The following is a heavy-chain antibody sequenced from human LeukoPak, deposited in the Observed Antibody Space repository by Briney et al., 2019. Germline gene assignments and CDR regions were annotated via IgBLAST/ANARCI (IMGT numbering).Heavy chain of an antibody. J-gene: IGHJ4*02. CDR2: IIPIFGTA. CDR1: GGTFSSYA. D-gene: IGHD6-19*01. CDR3: ARDSEQWLERGRFDY. Sequence: VASVTVSCKASGGTFSSYAISWVRQAPGQGLEWVGGIIPIFGTANYAQKFQGRVTITADESTSTAYMELSSLRSEDTAVYYCARDSEQWLERGRFDYWGQGTLVTVSS. V-gene: IGHV1-69*13.